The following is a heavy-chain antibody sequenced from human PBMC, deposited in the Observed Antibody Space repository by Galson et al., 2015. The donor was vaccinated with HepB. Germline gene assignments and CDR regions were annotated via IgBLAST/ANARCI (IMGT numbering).Heavy chain of an antibody. CDR3: AKETAPYYGSGSYPFDY. J-gene: IGHJ4*02. CDR1: GFTFSSYA. D-gene: IGHD3-10*01. Sequence: SLRLSCAASGFTFSSYAMSWVRQAPGKGLEWVSAISGSGGSTYYADSVKGRFTISRDNSKNTLYLQMNSLRAEDTAVYYCAKETAPYYGSGSYPFDYWGQGTLVTVSS. V-gene: IGHV3-23*01. CDR2: ISGSGGST.